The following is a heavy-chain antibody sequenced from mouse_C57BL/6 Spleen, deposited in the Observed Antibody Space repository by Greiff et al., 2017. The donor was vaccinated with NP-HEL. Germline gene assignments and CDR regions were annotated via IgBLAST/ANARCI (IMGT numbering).Heavy chain of an antibody. CDR1: GYTFTSYG. CDR2: IYPRSGNT. Sequence: VQLQQSGAELARPGASVKLSCKASGYTFTSYGISWVKQRTGQGLEWIGEIYPRSGNTYYNEKFKGKATLTADKSSSTAYMELRSLTSEDSAVYFCARDPITTVVATGFDYWGQGTTLTVSS. CDR3: ARDPITTVVATGFDY. J-gene: IGHJ2*01. D-gene: IGHD1-1*01. V-gene: IGHV1-81*01.